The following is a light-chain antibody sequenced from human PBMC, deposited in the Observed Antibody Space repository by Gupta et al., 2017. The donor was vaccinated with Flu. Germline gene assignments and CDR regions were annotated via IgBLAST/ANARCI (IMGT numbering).Light chain of an antibody. V-gene: IGLV2-8*01. J-gene: IGLJ2*01. Sequence: QSALTQPPSASGSPGQSVTISCTGPSRDVGGYNYVSWYQQHPGKAPKLMIYEVSKRPSGVPDRFSGSKSGNTASLTVSGLQAEDEADYYCSSYAGSNNLVVFGGGTKLTVL. CDR2: EVS. CDR3: SSYAGSNNLVV. CDR1: SRDVGGYNY.